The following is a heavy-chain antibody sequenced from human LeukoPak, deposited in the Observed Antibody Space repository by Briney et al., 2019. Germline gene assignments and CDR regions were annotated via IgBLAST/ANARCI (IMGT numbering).Heavy chain of an antibody. D-gene: IGHD3-9*01. CDR2: INTSGST. CDR3: ARAPYYDILTGYFRRGNYFDY. CDR1: GGSISSYY. V-gene: IGHV4-4*07. J-gene: IGHJ4*02. Sequence: SSETLSLTCTVSGGSISSYYWSWIRQPAGKGLEWIGRINTSGSTSYKPSLKGRVTMSVDTSKNQFSLKLNSVTAADTAVFYCARAPYYDILTGYFRRGNYFDYWGQGTLVTVSS.